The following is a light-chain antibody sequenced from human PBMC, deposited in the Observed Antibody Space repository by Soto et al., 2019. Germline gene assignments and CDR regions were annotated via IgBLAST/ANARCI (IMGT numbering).Light chain of an antibody. V-gene: IGKV1-9*01. CDR1: QDVSDY. Sequence: DIQMTQSPSFLSASVGERVTITCRASQDVSDYLAWYQHAPGKAPNLLIYAAYTLQSGVPSRFSGSGSGTEFSLTITSLQPEDFATYYCQYLNGAPTITFGQGARLEI. CDR3: QYLNGAPTIT. J-gene: IGKJ5*01. CDR2: AAY.